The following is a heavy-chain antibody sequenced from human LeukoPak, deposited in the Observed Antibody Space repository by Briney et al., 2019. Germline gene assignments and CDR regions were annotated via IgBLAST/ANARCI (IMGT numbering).Heavy chain of an antibody. V-gene: IGHV3-9*01. CDR1: GFTFSSFW. Sequence: GGSLRLSCAASGFTFSSFWMSWVRQAPGKGLEWVSGISWNSGSIGYADSVKGRFTISRDNAKNSLYLQMNSLRAEDTALYYCARIPSGGFYYYYGMDVWGQGTTVTVSS. J-gene: IGHJ6*02. CDR2: ISWNSGSI. CDR3: ARIPSGGFYYYYGMDV. D-gene: IGHD2-15*01.